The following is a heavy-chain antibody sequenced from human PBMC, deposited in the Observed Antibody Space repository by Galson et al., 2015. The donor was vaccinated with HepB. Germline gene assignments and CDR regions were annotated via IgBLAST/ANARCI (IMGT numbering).Heavy chain of an antibody. CDR1: GGSVSGSNYY. CDR3: ARQPYTSGWLYWFFDL. J-gene: IGHJ2*01. Sequence: SETLSLTCSVSGGSVSGSNYYWGWIRQPPGKGLEWIGSIYYSGRLFYNPSLKGRVTISVDTSKNQFSLRLTSVTAADTAVYYCARQPYTSGWLYWFFDLWGRGTLVTVSS. CDR2: IYYSGRL. D-gene: IGHD6-19*01. V-gene: IGHV4-39*01.